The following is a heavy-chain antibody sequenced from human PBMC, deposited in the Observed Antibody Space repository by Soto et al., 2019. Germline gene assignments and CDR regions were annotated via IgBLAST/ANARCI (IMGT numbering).Heavy chain of an antibody. Sequence: QVQLQESGPGLVKPSETLSLTCIVSGGSIISYYWSWIRQPPGKGLEWMGYIYYSGSTNYNPSLKRRVTISVDTSTNPFSLKLSSVTAADTAVYYCSRHVGGSSRTCHPDSFDIWGQGTMVTVSS. CDR2: IYYSGST. J-gene: IGHJ3*02. CDR3: SRHVGGSSRTCHPDSFDI. CDR1: GGSIISYY. V-gene: IGHV4-59*08. D-gene: IGHD2-15*01.